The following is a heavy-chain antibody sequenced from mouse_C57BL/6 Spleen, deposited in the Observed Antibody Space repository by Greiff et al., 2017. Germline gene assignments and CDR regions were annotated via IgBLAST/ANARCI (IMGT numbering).Heavy chain of an antibody. J-gene: IGHJ4*01. CDR2: IDPETGGT. Sequence: QVQLQQSGAELVRPGASVTLSCKASGYTFTDYEMHWVKQTPVHGLEWIGAIDPETGGTAYNQKFKGKAILTADKSSSTACMELRSLTSEDSAVYYCTRGNRYYAMDYWGQGTSVTVSS. CDR3: TRGNRYYAMDY. CDR1: GYTFTDYE. D-gene: IGHD2-1*01. V-gene: IGHV1-15*01.